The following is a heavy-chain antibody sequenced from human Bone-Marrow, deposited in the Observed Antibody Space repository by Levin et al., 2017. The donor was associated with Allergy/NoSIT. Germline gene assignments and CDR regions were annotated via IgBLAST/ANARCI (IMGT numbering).Heavy chain of an antibody. CDR3: ARGWTNYYYYYMDV. D-gene: IGHD1-1*01. Sequence: GESLKISCKASGYTFTSYDINWVRQATGQGLEWMGWMNPNSGNTGYAQKFQGRVTMTRNTSISTAYMELSSLRSEDTAVYYCARGWTNYYYYYMDVWGKGTTVTVSS. CDR2: MNPNSGNT. V-gene: IGHV1-8*01. J-gene: IGHJ6*03. CDR1: GYTFTSYD.